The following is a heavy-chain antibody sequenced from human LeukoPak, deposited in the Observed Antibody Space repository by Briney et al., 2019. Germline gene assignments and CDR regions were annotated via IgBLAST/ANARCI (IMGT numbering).Heavy chain of an antibody. Sequence: GGSLSLSCAAFGFTFDDYAMHWVRQAPGKGLEWVSGISWNSGSIGYADSVKGRFTISRDNAKNSLYLQMNSLRAEDTALYYCVKDLDSSGYYPDYWGQGTLVTVSA. CDR3: VKDLDSSGYYPDY. CDR2: ISWNSGSI. D-gene: IGHD3-22*01. CDR1: GFTFDDYA. J-gene: IGHJ4*02. V-gene: IGHV3-9*01.